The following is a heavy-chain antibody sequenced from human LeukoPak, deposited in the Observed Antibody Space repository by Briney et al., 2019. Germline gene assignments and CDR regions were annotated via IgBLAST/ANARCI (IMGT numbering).Heavy chain of an antibody. V-gene: IGHV1-24*01. CDR2: FDPEDGET. Sequence: ASVKVSCKVSGYTLTELSMHWVRQAPGKGLEWMGGFDPEDGETTYAQKFQGRVTMTEDTSTDTAYMELSSLRSEDTAVYYCATVRRSSGYYYSLYYFDYWGQGTLVTVSS. CDR1: GYTLTELS. CDR3: ATVRRSSGYYYSLYYFDY. D-gene: IGHD3-22*01. J-gene: IGHJ4*02.